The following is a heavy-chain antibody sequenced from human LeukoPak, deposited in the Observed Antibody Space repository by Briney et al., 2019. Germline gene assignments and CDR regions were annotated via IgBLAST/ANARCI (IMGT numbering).Heavy chain of an antibody. CDR2: IYHSGST. CDR1: GGSISSGGYY. CDR3: ARDTYGVGLDY. Sequence: ASETLSLTCTVSGGSISSGGYYWSWIRQPPGKGLEWIGYIYHSGSTYYNPSLKSRVTISVDRSKNQFSLKLSSVTAADTAVYYCARDTYGVGLDYWGQGTLVTVSS. J-gene: IGHJ4*02. V-gene: IGHV4-30-2*01. D-gene: IGHD4-17*01.